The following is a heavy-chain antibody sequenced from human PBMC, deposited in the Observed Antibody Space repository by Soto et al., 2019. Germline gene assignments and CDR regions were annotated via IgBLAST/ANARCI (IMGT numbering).Heavy chain of an antibody. J-gene: IGHJ5*02. V-gene: IGHV3-30*03. D-gene: IGHD3-10*01. CDR3: VSGRGCGHASVPYA. CDR1: GFTFSSYG. Sequence: QAQLVESGGGVVQPGRSLRLSCAASGFTFSSYGMHWVRQAPGTGLEWVAVISYDGGLQHYADSVKGRFTISRDNSKNVGLLQLDSLRAADTGGYYCVSGRGCGHASVPYAWGQGTLVSVSS. CDR2: ISYDGGLQ.